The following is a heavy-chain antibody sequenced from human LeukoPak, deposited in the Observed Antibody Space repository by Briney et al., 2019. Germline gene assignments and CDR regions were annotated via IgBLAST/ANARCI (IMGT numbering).Heavy chain of an antibody. CDR1: GFTFSNYH. V-gene: IGHV3-23*01. D-gene: IGHD6-13*01. CDR2: INLNGGET. Sequence: PGGSLRLSCAASGFTFSNYHLSWVRQAPGKGLEWVSGINLNGGETFYASSVRGRFAISRDNSKNTLYLQLNSLRADDTALYFYAKGEQHLGHDAFDIWGQGTMVTVSS. J-gene: IGHJ3*02. CDR3: AKGEQHLGHDAFDI.